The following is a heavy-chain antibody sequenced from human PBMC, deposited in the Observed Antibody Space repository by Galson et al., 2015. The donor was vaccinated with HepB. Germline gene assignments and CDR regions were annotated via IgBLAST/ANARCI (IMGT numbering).Heavy chain of an antibody. CDR3: ARVLSAFDI. Sequence: SLRLSCAASGFTFSSYAMHWVRQAPGKGLEWVAVISYDGSNKYYADSVKGRFTISRDNSKNTLYLQMNSLRAEDTAVYYCARVLSAFDIWGQGTMVTVSS. CDR2: ISYDGSNK. CDR1: GFTFSSYA. J-gene: IGHJ3*02. D-gene: IGHD2-2*01. V-gene: IGHV3-30*04.